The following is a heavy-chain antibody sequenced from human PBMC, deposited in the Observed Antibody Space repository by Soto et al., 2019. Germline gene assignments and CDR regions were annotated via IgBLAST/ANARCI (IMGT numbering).Heavy chain of an antibody. J-gene: IGHJ3*02. D-gene: IGHD2-15*01. CDR2: ISSSGSTI. CDR3: ARERWGGSWYRRTRGHASDI. CDR1: VFTFSSYE. V-gene: IGHV3-48*03. Sequence: GGSLRLSCAASVFTFSSYEMNWVRQAPGKGLEWVSYISSSGSTIYYADSVKGRFTISRDNAKNSLYLQMNSLRAEDTAVYYCARERWGGSWYRRTRGHASDIWGQGTMVTVSS.